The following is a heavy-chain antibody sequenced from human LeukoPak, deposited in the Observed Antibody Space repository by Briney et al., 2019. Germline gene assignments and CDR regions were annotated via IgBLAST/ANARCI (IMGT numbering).Heavy chain of an antibody. V-gene: IGHV1-2*02. J-gene: IGHJ6*03. CDR3: ARDRILPTGYYWHYMDV. Sequence: GASVKVSCKASGYTFTGYYMHWVRQAPGQGLEWMGWINPNSGGTNYAQSFQGRVTMTRDTSIRTAYMELSRLRSDDTAVYYCARDRILPTGYYWHYMDVWGKGTTVTVSS. CDR1: GYTFTGYY. CDR2: INPNSGGT.